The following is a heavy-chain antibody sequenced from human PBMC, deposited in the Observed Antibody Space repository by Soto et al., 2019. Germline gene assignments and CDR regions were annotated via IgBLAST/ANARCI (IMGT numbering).Heavy chain of an antibody. D-gene: IGHD1-7*01. V-gene: IGHV1-69*13. CDR1: GYSFRSSA. J-gene: IGHJ3*02. Sequence: TSVKVYCKASGYSFRSSAMHWVRHAPGQGLEWMGGIIPIFGTANYAQKFQGRVTITADESTSTAYMELSSLRSEDTAVYYCARRKGTGTRDAFDIWGQGTMVTVSS. CDR3: ARRKGTGTRDAFDI. CDR2: IIPIFGTA.